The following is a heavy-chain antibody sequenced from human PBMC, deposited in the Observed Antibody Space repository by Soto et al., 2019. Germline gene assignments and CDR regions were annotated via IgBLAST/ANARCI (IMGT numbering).Heavy chain of an antibody. CDR2: IVPDGRNQ. V-gene: IGHV3-30-3*01. CDR3: AIGPTHGAFDL. CDR1: GSPFD. Sequence: QVQLVEFGGGVVQPGRSLRLSCVASGSPFDVHWVRQAPGKGPEWVAHIVPDGRNQYWADSVKGRFTGSRDNAKNTVYLQMNSLRTEDTAVYYCAIGPTHGAFDLWGQGTMVTVSS. J-gene: IGHJ3*01.